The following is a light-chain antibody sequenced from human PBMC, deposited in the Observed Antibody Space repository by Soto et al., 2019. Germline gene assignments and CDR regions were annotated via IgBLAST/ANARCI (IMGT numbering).Light chain of an antibody. V-gene: IGKV3-15*01. CDR2: GAS. Sequence: ELVMTQSPATLSVSPGERATLSCRASQSVSSNLAWYQQKPGQAPRLLIYGASTRATGIPARFSGSGSGTEFTLTISSLQSEDYAVYYCHQYNNWPPWTFGPGTKVEIK. CDR1: QSVSSN. J-gene: IGKJ1*01. CDR3: HQYNNWPPWT.